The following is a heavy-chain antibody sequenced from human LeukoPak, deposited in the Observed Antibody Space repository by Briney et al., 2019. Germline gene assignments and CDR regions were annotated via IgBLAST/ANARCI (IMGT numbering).Heavy chain of an antibody. CDR1: GFTFSIYS. V-gene: IGHV3-21*01. CDR3: ARDLLGYYGMDV. Sequence: GGSLRLSCAASGFTFSIYSMNWVRQAPGKGLEWVSSISSGSSDIYYADSVKGRFTISRDNAKNSLHLQMNSLRAEDTAVYYCARDLLGYYGMDVWGQGTTVTVSS. CDR2: ISSGSSDI. D-gene: IGHD2-8*02. J-gene: IGHJ6*02.